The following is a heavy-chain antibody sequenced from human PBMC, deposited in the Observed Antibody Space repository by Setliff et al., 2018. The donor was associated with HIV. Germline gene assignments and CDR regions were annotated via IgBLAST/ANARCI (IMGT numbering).Heavy chain of an antibody. Sequence: SETLSLTCAVYGGSFSGHYWSWIRQPPGKGLECIGEIYHSGSTNYNPSLKSRVTISVDTSKNQFSLKLSSLTAADTAMYYCARRNVEMATIYGYGDAFDIWGQGTMVTVSS. D-gene: IGHD5-12*01. CDR1: GGSFSGHY. J-gene: IGHJ3*02. V-gene: IGHV4-34*01. CDR3: ARRNVEMATIYGYGDAFDI. CDR2: IYHSGST.